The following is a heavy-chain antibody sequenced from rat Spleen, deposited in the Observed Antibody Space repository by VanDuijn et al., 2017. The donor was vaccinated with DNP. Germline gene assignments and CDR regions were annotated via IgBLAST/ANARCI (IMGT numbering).Heavy chain of an antibody. D-gene: IGHD1-4*01. V-gene: IGHV5-19*01. J-gene: IGHJ2*01. CDR3: ATGGITHYFDY. Sequence: EVQLVESGGDLVQPGRSLKLSCAASGFTFSNYGIHWIRQAPTKGLEWVTSISPSGGSTYYRDSVKGRFTISRDNAKSTLYLQMDSLRSEDTATYYCATGGITHYFDYWGQGVMVTVSS. CDR2: ISPSGGST. CDR1: GFTFSNYG.